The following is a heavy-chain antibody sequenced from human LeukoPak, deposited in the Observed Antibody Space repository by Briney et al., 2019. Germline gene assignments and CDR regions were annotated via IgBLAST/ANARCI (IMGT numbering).Heavy chain of an antibody. Sequence: ASVKVSCKASGNTLIGYWIHWVRQAPGQGLEWMGAINPRGDATIGAQKFQGRVTTTRDTSTSTVYIELSSLRSEDTAVYYCAREGQQLKHFDYWGQGTLVTVSS. CDR3: AREGQQLKHFDY. CDR1: GNTLIGYW. J-gene: IGHJ4*02. CDR2: INPRGDAT. V-gene: IGHV1-46*01. D-gene: IGHD1-1*01.